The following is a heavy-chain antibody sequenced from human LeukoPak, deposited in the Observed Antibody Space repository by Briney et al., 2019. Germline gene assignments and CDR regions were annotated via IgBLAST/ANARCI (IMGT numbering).Heavy chain of an antibody. Sequence: GGSLRLSCAASGFTVSTNYMSWVRQAPGRGLEWVSAISGSGGSTYYADSVKGRFTISRDNSKNTLYLQMNSLRAEDTAVYYCAESFRTMIVSSAFDIWGQGTMVTVSS. V-gene: IGHV3-23*01. CDR3: AESFRTMIVSSAFDI. CDR1: GFTVSTNY. D-gene: IGHD3-22*01. CDR2: ISGSGGST. J-gene: IGHJ3*02.